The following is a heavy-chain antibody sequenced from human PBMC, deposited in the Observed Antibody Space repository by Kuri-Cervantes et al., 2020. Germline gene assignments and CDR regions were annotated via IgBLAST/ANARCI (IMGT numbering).Heavy chain of an antibody. D-gene: IGHD3-16*01. V-gene: IGHV4-39*07. Sequence: GSLRLSCTVSGGPISSSSYYWGWIRQPPGKGLEWIGSIYYSGSTYYNPSLKSRVTISVDTSKNQFSLKLSSVTAADTAVYYCAWGDGMDVWGQGTTVTVSS. CDR2: IYYSGST. CDR3: AWGDGMDV. CDR1: GGPISSSSYY. J-gene: IGHJ6*02.